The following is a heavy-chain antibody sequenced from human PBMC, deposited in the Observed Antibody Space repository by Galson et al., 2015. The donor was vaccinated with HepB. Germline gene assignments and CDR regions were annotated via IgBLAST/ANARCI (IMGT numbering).Heavy chain of an antibody. V-gene: IGHV3-74*01. CDR3: AREVASYYDSSGYSLDY. Sequence: SLRLSCAASGFTFSSYWMHWVRQAPGKGLVWVSRINSDGSSTSYADSVKGRFTISRDNAKNTLYLQMNGLRAEDTAVYYCAREVASYYDSSGYSLDYWGQGTLVTVSS. CDR1: GFTFSSYW. D-gene: IGHD3-22*01. J-gene: IGHJ4*02. CDR2: INSDGSST.